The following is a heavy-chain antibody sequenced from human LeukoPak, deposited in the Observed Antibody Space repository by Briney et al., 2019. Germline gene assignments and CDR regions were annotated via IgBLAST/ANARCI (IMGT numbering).Heavy chain of an antibody. D-gene: IGHD3-22*01. V-gene: IGHV3-30*02. J-gene: IGHJ5*02. Sequence: GGSLRLSCAASGFTFSSYGMHWVRQAPGKGLEWVAFIRYDGSNKYYADSVKGRFTISRDNSKNTLYLQMNSLRAEDTAVYYCAKARGNYYDSSGYPNWFDPWGQGTLVTVSS. CDR3: AKARGNYYDSSGYPNWFDP. CDR1: GFTFSSYG. CDR2: IRYDGSNK.